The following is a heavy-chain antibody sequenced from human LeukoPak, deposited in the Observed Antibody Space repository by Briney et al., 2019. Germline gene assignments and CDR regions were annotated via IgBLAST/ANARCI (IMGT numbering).Heavy chain of an antibody. Sequence: ASVKVSCKASGYTFTNYAISWVRQAPGQGLEWMGWINPYNGNTNYAQKLQGRVTMTTDTSTTTAYMELSSLRSEDTAVYYCARPPKLGIWYYFDYWGQGTLVTVSS. D-gene: IGHD7-27*01. CDR2: INPYNGNT. V-gene: IGHV1-18*01. CDR3: ARPPKLGIWYYFDY. CDR1: GYTFTNYA. J-gene: IGHJ4*02.